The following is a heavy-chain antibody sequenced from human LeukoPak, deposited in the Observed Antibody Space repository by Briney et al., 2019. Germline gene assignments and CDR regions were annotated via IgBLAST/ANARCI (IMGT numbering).Heavy chain of an antibody. V-gene: IGHV4-59*01. CDR2: VFYCGDT. CDR1: VGYISSYY. CDR3: ASGSVSGVITPYSFHH. Sequence: SETLSLTCTVSVGYISSYYWSWIRQSPGKGLEWIGNVFYCGDTNYNPSLKSRVTMSINTSNNHFSLHLTSVTAADTAVYFCASGSVSGVITPYSFHHWGHGTLVTVSS. D-gene: IGHD3-3*01. J-gene: IGHJ4*01.